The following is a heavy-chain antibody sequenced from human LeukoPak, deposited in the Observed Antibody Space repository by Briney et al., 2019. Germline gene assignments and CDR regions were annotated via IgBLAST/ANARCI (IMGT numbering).Heavy chain of an antibody. CDR2: INHSGST. CDR3: ARSQWLTFDY. D-gene: IGHD6-19*01. J-gene: IGHJ4*02. CDR1: GGSFSGYY. V-gene: IGHV4-34*01. Sequence: SETLSLTCAVYGGSFSGYYWSWIPQPPGKGLEWIGEINHSGSTNYNPSLKSRVTISVDTSKNQFSLKLSSVTATDTAVYYCARSQWLTFDYWGQGTLVTVSS.